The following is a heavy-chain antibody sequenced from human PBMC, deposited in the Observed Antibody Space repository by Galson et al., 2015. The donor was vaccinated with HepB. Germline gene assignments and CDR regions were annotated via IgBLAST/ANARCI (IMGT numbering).Heavy chain of an antibody. CDR2: IWYDGSKK. Sequence: SLRLSCAASGFTFSSYGMHWVRQAPGKGLEWVAVIWYDGSKKYYADSVKGRLTISRDNSKNTLYLQMNSLRAEDTAVYYCARDSSGYYSEARTLDYWGQGTLVTVSS. CDR1: GFTFSSYG. V-gene: IGHV3-33*01. D-gene: IGHD3-22*01. CDR3: ARDSSGYYSEARTLDY. J-gene: IGHJ4*02.